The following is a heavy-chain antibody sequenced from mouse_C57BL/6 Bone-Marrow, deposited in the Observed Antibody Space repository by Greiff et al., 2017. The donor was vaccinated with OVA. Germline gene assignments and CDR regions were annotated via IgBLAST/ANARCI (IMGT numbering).Heavy chain of an antibody. CDR3: ARCYGRSDGGFAY. CDR2: ISSGSSTI. CDR1: GFTFSDYG. Sequence: EVQVVESGGGLVKPGGSLKLSCAASGFTFSDYGMHWVRQAPEKGLEWVAYISSGSSTIYYADTVKGRFTISRDNAKNTLFLQMTSLRSEDTAMYYCARCYGRSDGGFAYWGQGTLVTVSA. V-gene: IGHV5-17*01. D-gene: IGHD1-1*01. J-gene: IGHJ3*01.